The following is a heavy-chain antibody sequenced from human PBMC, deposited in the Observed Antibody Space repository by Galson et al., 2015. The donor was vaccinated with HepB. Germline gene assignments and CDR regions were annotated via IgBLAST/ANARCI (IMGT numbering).Heavy chain of an antibody. CDR2: ISAASSYT. Sequence: SLRLSCAASGFPFRTSYMNWIRQSPGKGPEWLSYISAASSYTMYANSVKGRFTISRDNLRNSLYLQMNNLGVDDTATYYCARSGHGSGYSCAFDTWGRGTVVIVSS. V-gene: IGHV3-11*06. D-gene: IGHD5-12*01. CDR3: ARSGHGSGYSCAFDT. J-gene: IGHJ3*02. CDR1: GFPFRTSY.